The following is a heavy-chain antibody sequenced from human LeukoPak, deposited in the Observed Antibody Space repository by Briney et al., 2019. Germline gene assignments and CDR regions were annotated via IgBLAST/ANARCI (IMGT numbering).Heavy chain of an antibody. CDR2: ISYDGSYQ. D-gene: IGHD6-13*01. V-gene: IGHV3-33*01. J-gene: IGHJ4*02. CDR3: ATVRGSRDSTWYYEY. Sequence: PGRSLRLSCAASGFTFRSYGMHWARQAPGKGLEWVALISYDGSYQFYANSVKGRFTISKDNSKNTLFLQMNSLRAEDTAVYHCATVRGSRDSTWYYEYWGQGTLVTVSP. CDR1: GFTFRSYG.